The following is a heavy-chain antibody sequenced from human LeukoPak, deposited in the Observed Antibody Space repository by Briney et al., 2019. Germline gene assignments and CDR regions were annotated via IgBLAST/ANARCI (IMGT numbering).Heavy chain of an antibody. J-gene: IGHJ4*02. CDR2: IRYDGSSK. V-gene: IGHV3-30*02. Sequence: GGSLRLSCAPSGFTFSSYGMHWVRQAPGKRQEWVAFIRYDGSSKFYADSVKGRFTISRDTSKNTLYLQMNSLRAEDTAVYYCAKESESYDSSGSTFDYWGQGTLVTVSS. D-gene: IGHD3-22*01. CDR1: GFTFSSYG. CDR3: AKESESYDSSGSTFDY.